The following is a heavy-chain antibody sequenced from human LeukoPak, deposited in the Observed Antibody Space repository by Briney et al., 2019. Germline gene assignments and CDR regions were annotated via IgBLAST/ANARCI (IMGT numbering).Heavy chain of an antibody. CDR2: IYYSGTT. CDR3: ARGGSRLTTAGDLDY. Sequence: PGGSLRLSCAASGISFRSYGMHWVRQPPGKGLEWIGSIYYSGTTYYNLSLKSRVTISVDTSRNQFSLRLSSVTAADTAVYYCARGGSRLTTAGDLDYWGQGTLVTVSS. CDR1: GISFRSYGMH. D-gene: IGHD3-16*01. J-gene: IGHJ4*02. V-gene: IGHV4-39*01.